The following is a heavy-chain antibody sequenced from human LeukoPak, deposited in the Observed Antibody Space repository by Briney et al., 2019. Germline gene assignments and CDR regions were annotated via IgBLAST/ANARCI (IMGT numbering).Heavy chain of an antibody. CDR1: GFTFSSYS. J-gene: IGHJ4*02. V-gene: IGHV3-21*01. CDR2: ISSSSSYI. Sequence: GGSLRLSCAASGFTFSSYSMNWVRQAPGNGLEWVSSISSSSSYIYYADSVKGRFTISRDNAKNSLYLQMNSLRAEDTAVYYCARNPATVTTVFDYWGQGTLVTVSS. CDR3: ARNPATVTTVFDY. D-gene: IGHD4-17*01.